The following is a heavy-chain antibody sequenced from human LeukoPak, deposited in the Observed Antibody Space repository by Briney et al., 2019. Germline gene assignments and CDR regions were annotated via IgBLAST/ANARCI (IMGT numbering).Heavy chain of an antibody. J-gene: IGHJ4*02. D-gene: IGHD6-19*01. V-gene: IGHV3-66*01. CDR3: VTSGAGSVFDY. CDR2: IYSGGST. Sequence: GSLRLSCAASGFTFSSYSMNWVRQAPGKGLEWVSVIYSGGSTYYAESVKGRFTISRDNSKNTLYLQMNSLRAEDTAVYYCVTSGAGSVFDYWGQGTLVTVSS. CDR1: GFTFSSYS.